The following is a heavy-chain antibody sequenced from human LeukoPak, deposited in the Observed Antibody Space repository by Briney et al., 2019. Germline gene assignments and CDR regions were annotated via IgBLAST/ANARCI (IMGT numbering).Heavy chain of an antibody. Sequence: PGRSLRLSCAASGITLSIHAMRWVRQAPGKGLEWVALISYDGSATYYADSVKGRFTISRDNAKDTLYLEMNSLKVDDTAVYRCARDPGQSTYNDPYYGMDVWGQGTTVTVSS. V-gene: IGHV3-30*04. CDR1: GITLSIHA. CDR2: ISYDGSAT. CDR3: ARDPGQSTYNDPYYGMDV. J-gene: IGHJ6*02. D-gene: IGHD1-1*01.